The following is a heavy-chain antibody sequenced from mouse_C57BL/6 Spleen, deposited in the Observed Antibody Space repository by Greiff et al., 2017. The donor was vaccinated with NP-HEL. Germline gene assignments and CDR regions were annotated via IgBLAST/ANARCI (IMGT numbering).Heavy chain of an antibody. D-gene: IGHD2-1*01. V-gene: IGHV1-82*01. CDR2: IYPGDGDT. CDR3: APDYYGNHGFAY. CDR1: GYAFSSSW. Sequence: VKLMESGPELVKPGASVKISCKASGYAFSSSWMNWVKQRPGKGLEWIGRIYPGDGDTNYNGKFKGKATLTADKSSSTAYMQLSSLTSEDSAVYFCAPDYYGNHGFAYWGQGTLVTVSA. J-gene: IGHJ3*01.